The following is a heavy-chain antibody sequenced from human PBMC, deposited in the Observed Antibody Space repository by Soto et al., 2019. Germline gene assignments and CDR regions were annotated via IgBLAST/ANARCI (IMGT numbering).Heavy chain of an antibody. CDR3: AMGPPYYDILTGYYRHWYFDL. D-gene: IGHD3-9*01. CDR1: GFNFSGSA. Sequence: GGSLRLSCEASGFNFSGSAMSWVRQAPGKGLEWVSAISGSGGSTYYADSVKGRLTISRDNSKNTLYLQMNSLRAEDTAVYYCAMGPPYYDILTGYYRHWYFDLWGRGTLVTVSS. CDR2: ISGSGGST. V-gene: IGHV3-23*01. J-gene: IGHJ2*01.